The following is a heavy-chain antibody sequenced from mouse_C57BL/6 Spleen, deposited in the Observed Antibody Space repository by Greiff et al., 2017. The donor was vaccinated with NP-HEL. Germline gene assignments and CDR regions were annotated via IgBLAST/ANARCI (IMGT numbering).Heavy chain of an antibody. CDR2: ISNGGGST. CDR3: ARQTGTGAMDY. CDR1: GFTFSDYY. D-gene: IGHD4-1*01. V-gene: IGHV5-12*01. J-gene: IGHJ4*01. Sequence: EVQGVESGGGLVQPGGSLKLSCAASGFTFSDYYMYWVRQTPEKRLEWVAYISNGGGSTYYPDTVKGRFTISRDNAKNTLYLQMSRLKSEDTAMYYCARQTGTGAMDYWGQGTSVTVSS.